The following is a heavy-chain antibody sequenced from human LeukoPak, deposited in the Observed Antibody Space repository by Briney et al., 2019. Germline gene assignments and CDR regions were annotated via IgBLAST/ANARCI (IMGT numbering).Heavy chain of an antibody. V-gene: IGHV3-11*04. CDR1: GFTFSDYY. D-gene: IGHD1-7*01. CDR2: ISSSGTYI. J-gene: IGHJ4*02. Sequence: GGSLRLSCAASGFTFSDYYMSWIRQAPGKGLEWVSSISSSGTYIYYADSVKGRFTISRDNAKNSLYLQLNSLRAEDTAVYYCARGNGNYRYYFDYWGQGTLVTVSS. CDR3: ARGNGNYRYYFDY.